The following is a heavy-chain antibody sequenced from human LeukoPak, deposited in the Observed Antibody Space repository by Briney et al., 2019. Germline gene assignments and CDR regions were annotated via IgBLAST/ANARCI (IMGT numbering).Heavy chain of an antibody. CDR3: ARGYSGYDPVDV. J-gene: IGHJ6*04. CDR2: IYTSGST. D-gene: IGHD5-12*01. CDR1: GGSISSGSYY. Sequence: SQTLSLTCTVSGGSISSGSYYWSWIRQPAGKGLEWIGRIYTSGSTNYNPSLKSRVTISVDTSKNQFSLKLSSVTAADTAVYYCARGYSGYDPVDVWGKGTTVTVSS. V-gene: IGHV4-61*02.